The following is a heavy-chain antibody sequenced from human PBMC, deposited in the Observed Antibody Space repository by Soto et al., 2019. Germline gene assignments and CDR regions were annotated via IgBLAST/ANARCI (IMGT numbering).Heavy chain of an antibody. D-gene: IGHD6-6*01. CDR1: GGTFSSYA. V-gene: IGHV1-69*12. CDR3: ARGFPEYSSSDNWFDP. J-gene: IGHJ5*02. Sequence: QVQLVQSGAEVKKPGSSVKVSCKASGGTFSSYAISWVRQAPGQGLEWMGGIIPIFGTANYAQKFQGRVTITADESTSTAYMKLSSLRSEDTAVYYCARGFPEYSSSDNWFDPWGQGTLVTVSS. CDR2: IIPIFGTA.